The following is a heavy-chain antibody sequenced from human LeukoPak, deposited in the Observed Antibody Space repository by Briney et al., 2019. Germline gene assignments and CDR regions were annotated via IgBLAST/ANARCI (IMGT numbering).Heavy chain of an antibody. CDR3: ARVNDFCSGHNWFDP. CDR2: IYTSGST. CDR1: GGSISSGSYY. Sequence: SETLSLTCTVSGGSISSGSYYWSWIRQPAGKGLEWIGRIYTSGSTNYNPSLKSRVTISVDTSKNQFSLKLSSVTAADTAVYYCARVNDFCSGHNWFDPWGQGTLVTVSS. J-gene: IGHJ5*02. D-gene: IGHD3-3*01. V-gene: IGHV4-61*02.